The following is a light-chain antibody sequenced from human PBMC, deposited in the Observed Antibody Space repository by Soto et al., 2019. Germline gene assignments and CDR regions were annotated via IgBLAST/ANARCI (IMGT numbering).Light chain of an antibody. V-gene: IGKV3-11*01. J-gene: IGKJ3*01. Sequence: ETELTQSPVTLSVSPGERATLSCRARQSVYVNLAWYQHKPGQSPRLLIYDASNRATGIPARFSGSGSGTDFTLTISSLEPEDFAVYYCQQRSSFTFGPGTKVDIK. CDR3: QQRSSFT. CDR2: DAS. CDR1: QSVYVN.